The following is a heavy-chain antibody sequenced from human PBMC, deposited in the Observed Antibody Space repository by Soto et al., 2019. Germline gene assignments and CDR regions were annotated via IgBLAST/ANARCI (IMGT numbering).Heavy chain of an antibody. CDR3: ESSRSLTGYSHYFGY. D-gene: IGHD3-9*01. V-gene: IGHV1-69*02. J-gene: IGHJ4*02. CDR1: GGTFSSYT. Sequence: QVQLVQSGAEVKKPGSSVKVSCKASGGTFSSYTISWVRQAPVQGLEWMGRIIPILGIANYAHKFQDRVKIPADKSTSTAYVELSSVRSEDTGVYHCESSRSLTGYSHYFGYWGQGTLVNGSP. CDR2: IIPILGIA.